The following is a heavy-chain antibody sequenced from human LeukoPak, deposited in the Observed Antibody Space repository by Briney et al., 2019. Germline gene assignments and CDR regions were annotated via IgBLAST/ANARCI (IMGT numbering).Heavy chain of an antibody. J-gene: IGHJ4*02. D-gene: IGHD3-10*01. CDR1: GFTFSSYD. Sequence: GGSLRLSCAASGFTFSSYDMSWVRQAPGKGLEWVSAISGSGGSTYYADSVKGRFTISRDNSKNTLYLQMNSLRADDTAVYYCAKDSYGSGSYTVGYWGQGTLVTVSS. V-gene: IGHV3-23*01. CDR3: AKDSYGSGSYTVGY. CDR2: ISGSGGST.